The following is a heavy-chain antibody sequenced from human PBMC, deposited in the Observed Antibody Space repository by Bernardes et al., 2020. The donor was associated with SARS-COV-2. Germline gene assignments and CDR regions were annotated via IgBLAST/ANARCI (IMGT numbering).Heavy chain of an antibody. CDR1: AYTFTAYY. D-gene: IGHD3-22*01. J-gene: IGHJ3*01. V-gene: IGHV1-2*04. Sequence: ASVKVSCKTSAYTFTAYYIHWVRQAPGQGLEWMGWINPNSGGTKYAQKFQGWVTMTRDTSVTTAYLEMTRLTSDATAVYYCATEPYFDASGYYYPGALDVWGQGTMVTVSS. CDR2: INPNSGGT. CDR3: ATEPYFDASGYYYPGALDV.